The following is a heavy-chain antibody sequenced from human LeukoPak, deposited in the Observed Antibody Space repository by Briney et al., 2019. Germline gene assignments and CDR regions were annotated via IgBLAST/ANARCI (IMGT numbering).Heavy chain of an antibody. CDR3: ARYYIRGGPFDY. D-gene: IGHD3-10*02. J-gene: IGHJ4*02. Sequence: PGGSLRLSCAASGFTFNSYSMNWVRQAPAKGLEWVSYISSSSSIIYYADSVKGRFTISRDNAKNSLYLQMNSLRAEDTAVYYCARYYIRGGPFDYWGQGTLVTVSS. CDR1: GFTFNSYS. CDR2: ISSSSSII. V-gene: IGHV3-48*01.